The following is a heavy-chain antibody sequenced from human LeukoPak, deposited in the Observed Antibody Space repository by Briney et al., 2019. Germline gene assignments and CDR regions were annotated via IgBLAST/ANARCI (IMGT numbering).Heavy chain of an antibody. J-gene: IGHJ4*02. D-gene: IGHD3-22*01. Sequence: SETPSLTCAVYGGSFSGYYWSWIRQPPGKGLEWIGEINHSGSTNYNPSLKSRVTISVDTSKNQFSLKLSSVTAADTAVYYCASRLLLRSLDYWGQGTLVTVSS. V-gene: IGHV4-34*01. CDR1: GGSFSGYY. CDR3: ASRLLLRSLDY. CDR2: INHSGST.